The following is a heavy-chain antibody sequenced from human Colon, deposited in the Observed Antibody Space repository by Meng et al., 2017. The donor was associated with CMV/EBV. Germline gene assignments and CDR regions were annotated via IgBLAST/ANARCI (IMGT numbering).Heavy chain of an antibody. CDR3: TKGVSGPLNYFDH. Sequence: GGSLRLSCVASGFTFRNSAMRWVRQALGKGLEWVSSISGSGGDKFYADSVRGRFTISRDNFKDTVYLEMNGLGAEDTAVYYCTKGVSGPLNYFDHWGQGMQVTVSS. J-gene: IGHJ4*02. V-gene: IGHV3-23*01. CDR1: GFTFRNSA. CDR2: ISGSGGDK. D-gene: IGHD3-10*01.